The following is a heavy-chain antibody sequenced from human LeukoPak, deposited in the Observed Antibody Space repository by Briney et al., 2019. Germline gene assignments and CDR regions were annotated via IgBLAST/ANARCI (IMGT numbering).Heavy chain of an antibody. CDR2: INGYGSIT. V-gene: IGHV3-74*01. CDR3: ARAAQDTAMGNYYYYYMDV. CDR1: GFTFETYW. J-gene: IGHJ6*03. Sequence: GGSLRLSCAASGFTFETYWMHWVRQAPGKGLEWVSCINGYGSITNYADSVKGRFTISRDNSKNTLYLQMNSLRAEDTAVYYCARAAQDTAMGNYYYYYMDVWGKGTTVTVSS. D-gene: IGHD5-18*01.